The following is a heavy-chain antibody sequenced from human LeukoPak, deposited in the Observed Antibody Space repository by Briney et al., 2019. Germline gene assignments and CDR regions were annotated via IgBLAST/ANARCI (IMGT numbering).Heavy chain of an antibody. D-gene: IGHD3-10*01. CDR2: IYHSGST. CDR1: GYSISSGYY. CDR3: AAGGPGEWYDP. V-gene: IGHV4-38-2*01. J-gene: IGHJ5*02. Sequence: PSETLSLTCAVSGYSISSGYYWGWIRQPPGNGLEWIGSIYHSGSTYYNPSLKSRVTISVDTSKNQFPLKLSSVTAADTAVYYCAAGGPGEWYDPWGQGTLVTVSS.